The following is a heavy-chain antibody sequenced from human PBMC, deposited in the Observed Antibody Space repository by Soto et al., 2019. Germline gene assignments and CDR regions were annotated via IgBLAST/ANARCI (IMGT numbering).Heavy chain of an antibody. D-gene: IGHD2-15*01. CDR2: IIPIFGTA. Sequence: GASVKVSCKASGGTFSSYAISWVRQAPGQGLEWMGGIIPIFGTANYAQKFQGRVTITADESTSTAYMELSSLRSEDTAVYYCARYVVVGAAVYYYGMDVWGQGTTVTVSS. CDR1: GGTFSSYA. J-gene: IGHJ6*02. V-gene: IGHV1-69*13. CDR3: ARYVVVGAAVYYYGMDV.